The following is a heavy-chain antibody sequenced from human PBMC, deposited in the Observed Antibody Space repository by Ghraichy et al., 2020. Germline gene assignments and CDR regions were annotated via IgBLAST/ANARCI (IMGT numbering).Heavy chain of an antibody. CDR1: GFTFSSYA. J-gene: IGHJ4*02. V-gene: IGHV3-23*01. CDR3: AKVMQTEWLRVPYDY. D-gene: IGHD5-12*01. CDR2: ISGSGGST. Sequence: GESLNISCAASGFTFSSYAMSWVRQAPGKGLEWVSAISGSGGSTYYADSVKGRFTISRDNSKNTLYLQMNSLRAEDTAVYYCAKVMQTEWLRVPYDYWGQGTLVTVSS.